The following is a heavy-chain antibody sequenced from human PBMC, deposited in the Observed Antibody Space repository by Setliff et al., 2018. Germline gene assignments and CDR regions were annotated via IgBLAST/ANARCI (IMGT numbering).Heavy chain of an antibody. CDR1: GYSFAKYA. CDR3: AREVLPLVREEAFYI. V-gene: IGHV1-3*01. J-gene: IGHJ3*02. CDR2: INAGNGNT. D-gene: IGHD2-2*01. Sequence: ASVKVSCKASGYSFAKYALHWVRQAPGQRLEWMGWINAGNGNTKCSQNFQGRVTITRDTSASTAYVEPSSLRSEDTAVYYCAREVLPLVREEAFYIWGQGTMVTVSS.